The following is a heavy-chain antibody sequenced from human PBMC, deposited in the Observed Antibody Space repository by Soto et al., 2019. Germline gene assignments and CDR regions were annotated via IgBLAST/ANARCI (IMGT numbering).Heavy chain of an antibody. D-gene: IGHD3-10*01. J-gene: IGHJ6*02. CDR1: GFTFSSYG. Sequence: QPGGSLRLSCAASGFTFSSYGMHWVRQAPGKGLEWVAVIWYDGSNKYYADSVKGRFTISRDNSKNTLYLQMNSLRAEDTAVYYCARDNSLGDYYYGMDVWGQGTTVTVSS. CDR3: ARDNSLGDYYYGMDV. V-gene: IGHV3-33*01. CDR2: IWYDGSNK.